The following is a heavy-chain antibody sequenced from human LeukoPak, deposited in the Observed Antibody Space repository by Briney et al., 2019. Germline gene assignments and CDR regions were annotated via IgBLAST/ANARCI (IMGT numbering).Heavy chain of an antibody. V-gene: IGHV4-61*02. CDR2: IYPSGST. CDR3: ARAGMGIAVSQVYWYFDL. Sequence: SETLSLTCTVSGGSITNSEYYWNWIRQPAGKGLEWIGRIYPSGSTNYNPSLKSRVTISVDTSKNQFSLKLSYVTAADTAVYYCARAGMGIAVSQVYWYFDLWGRGTLVTVSS. CDR1: GGSITNSEYY. J-gene: IGHJ2*01. D-gene: IGHD6-19*01.